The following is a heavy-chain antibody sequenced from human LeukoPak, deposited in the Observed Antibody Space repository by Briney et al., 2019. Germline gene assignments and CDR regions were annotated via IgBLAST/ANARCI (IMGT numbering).Heavy chain of an antibody. Sequence: ASVKVSCKASGYTFTGYYMHWVRQAPGQGLEWMGWINPNSGGTNYAQKFQGRVTMTRDTSISTAYMELSRLRSDDTAVYYCARDPSVEVYFDYWGQGTLVTVSS. J-gene: IGHJ4*02. CDR1: GYTFTGYY. D-gene: IGHD1-1*01. V-gene: IGHV1-2*02. CDR2: INPNSGGT. CDR3: ARDPSVEVYFDY.